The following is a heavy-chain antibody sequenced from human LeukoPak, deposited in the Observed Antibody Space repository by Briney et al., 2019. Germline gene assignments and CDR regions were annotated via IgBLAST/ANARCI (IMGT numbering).Heavy chain of an antibody. CDR1: GYSISSGY. CDR2: ISNTGDT. CDR3: ARAPGSGWSD. Sequence: SDTLSLTCAVSGYSISSGYWGWIRQSPGEGLEWIGAISNTGDTYYKPSLKSRLIISLDTFKNHFSLNLISVTAADTAVYYCARAPGSGWSDWGRGTLVTVSS. D-gene: IGHD6-19*01. V-gene: IGHV4-38-2*01. J-gene: IGHJ4*02.